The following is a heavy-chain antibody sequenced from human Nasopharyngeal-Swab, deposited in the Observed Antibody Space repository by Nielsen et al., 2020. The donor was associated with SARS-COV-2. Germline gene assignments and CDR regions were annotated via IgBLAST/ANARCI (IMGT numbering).Heavy chain of an antibody. J-gene: IGHJ4*02. CDR1: GFTFDDYA. V-gene: IGHV3-9*01. CDR3: ARDQRSYFDY. Sequence: GGSLRLSCAASGFTFDDYAMHWVRQAPGKGLEWVSGISWNSGSIGYVDSVKGRFTISRDNAKNSLYLQMNSLRAEDTAVYYYARDQRSYFDYWGQGTLVTVSS. CDR2: ISWNSGSI.